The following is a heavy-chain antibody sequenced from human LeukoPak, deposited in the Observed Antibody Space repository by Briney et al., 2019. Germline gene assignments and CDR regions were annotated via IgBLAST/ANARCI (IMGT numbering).Heavy chain of an antibody. J-gene: IGHJ4*02. CDR1: GFTFSSYA. V-gene: IGHV3-30-3*01. Sequence: GGSLRLSCAASGFTFSSYAMHWVRQAPGKGLEWVAVISYDGSNKYYADSVKGRFTISRDNSKNTLYLQMNSLRAEDTAVHYCARDHSGRPDYWGQGTLVTVSS. D-gene: IGHD1-26*01. CDR2: ISYDGSNK. CDR3: ARDHSGRPDY.